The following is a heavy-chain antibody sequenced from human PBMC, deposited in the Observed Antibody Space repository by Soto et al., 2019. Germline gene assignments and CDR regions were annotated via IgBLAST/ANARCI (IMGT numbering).Heavy chain of an antibody. CDR2: IIPIFGTA. D-gene: IGHD3-3*01. CDR1: GGTFSSYA. CDR3: AREAYDFWSGPGGKDYYYYGMDV. Sequence: GASVKVSCKASGGTFSSYAISWVRQAPGQGLEWMGGIIPIFGTANYAQKFQGRVTITADESTSTAYMELSSLRSEDTAVYYCAREAYDFWSGPGGKDYYYYGMDVWGQGTTVTVS. J-gene: IGHJ6*02. V-gene: IGHV1-69*13.